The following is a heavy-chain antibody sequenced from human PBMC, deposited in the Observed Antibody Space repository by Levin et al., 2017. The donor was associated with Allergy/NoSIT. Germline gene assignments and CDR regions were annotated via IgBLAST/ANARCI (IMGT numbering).Heavy chain of an antibody. V-gene: IGHV4-30-4*01. D-gene: IGHD3-10*01. Sequence: SQTLSLPCTVSGDSISSGDYYWSWIRQPPGKGLEWIGYIYYSGSTYYNPSLKSRLTISVDTSRDQFSLRLSSVTAADTALYYCARGNYYWHYFDYWGQGTLVTVSS. CDR1: GDSISSGDYY. CDR3: ARGNYYWHYFDY. J-gene: IGHJ4*02. CDR2: IYYSGST.